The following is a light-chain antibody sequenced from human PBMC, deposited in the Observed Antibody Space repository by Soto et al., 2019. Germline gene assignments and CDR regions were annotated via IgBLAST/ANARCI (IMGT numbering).Light chain of an antibody. Sequence: DIQMTQSPSSLSASVGDRVTITCRASQSISSYLNWYQQKPGKAPKLLIYAASSLQSGVPSRFSGSGSGTDFTLTISSLQPEDFATYYCQPSYSTPLTFGQGTKVEIK. V-gene: IGKV1-39*01. CDR1: QSISSY. CDR3: QPSYSTPLT. CDR2: AAS. J-gene: IGKJ1*01.